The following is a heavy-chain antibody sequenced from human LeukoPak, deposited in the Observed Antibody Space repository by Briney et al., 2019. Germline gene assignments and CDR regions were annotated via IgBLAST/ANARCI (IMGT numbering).Heavy chain of an antibody. CDR3: ARELSGSSCFDY. Sequence: GGSLRLSCAASGFTFSSYEMKWVRQAPGEGLEWVSYISSSGSTIYYADSVKGRFTISRDNAKNSLYLQMNSLRAEDTAVYYCARELSGSSCFDYWGQGTLVTVSS. CDR1: GFTFSSYE. D-gene: IGHD1-26*01. CDR2: ISSSGSTI. J-gene: IGHJ4*02. V-gene: IGHV3-48*03.